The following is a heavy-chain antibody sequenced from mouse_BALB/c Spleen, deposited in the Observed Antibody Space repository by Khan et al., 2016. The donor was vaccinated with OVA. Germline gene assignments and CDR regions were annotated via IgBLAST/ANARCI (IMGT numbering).Heavy chain of an antibody. CDR1: GFTFSSYG. V-gene: IGHV5-6-3*01. D-gene: IGHD1-1*01. CDR3: ARGADWYYGSSRFAY. Sequence: EVELVESGGVLVQPGGSLKLSCAASGFTFSSYGMSWVRQTPDQRLELVATINSNGGSTYYPHSVKGRFTISTDNATNTLYLQLSSLKSEDTARYYCARGADWYYGSSRFAYWGQGTLVTVSA. CDR2: INSNGGST. J-gene: IGHJ3*01.